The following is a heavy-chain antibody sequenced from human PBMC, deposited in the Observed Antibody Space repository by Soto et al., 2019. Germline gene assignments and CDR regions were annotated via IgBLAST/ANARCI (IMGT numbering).Heavy chain of an antibody. D-gene: IGHD5-12*01. Sequence: GGSLRLSCAASGFTFSSYSMNWVRQAPGKGLEWVSSISSSSSYIYYADSVKGRFTISRDNAKNSLYLQMNSLRAEDTAVYYCARDFIVATITDYYYYGMDVWGQGTKVTVSS. CDR1: GFTFSSYS. CDR3: ARDFIVATITDYYYYGMDV. CDR2: ISSSSSYI. J-gene: IGHJ6*02. V-gene: IGHV3-21*01.